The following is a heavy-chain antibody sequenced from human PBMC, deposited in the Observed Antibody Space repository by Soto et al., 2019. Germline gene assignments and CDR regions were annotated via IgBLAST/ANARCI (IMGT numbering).Heavy chain of an antibody. CDR3: AKERGYYDSSGYSRGYDAFDI. V-gene: IGHV3-23*01. CDR1: GCTFSSYA. J-gene: IGHJ3*02. Sequence: PGGSLRLSCAASGCTFSSYAMSWVRKTTGKGLEWVSAISGSGGSTYYADSVKGRFTISRDNSKNTLYLQMNSLRAEDTAVYYCAKERGYYDSSGYSRGYDAFDIWGQGTMVTVSS. D-gene: IGHD3-22*01. CDR2: ISGSGGST.